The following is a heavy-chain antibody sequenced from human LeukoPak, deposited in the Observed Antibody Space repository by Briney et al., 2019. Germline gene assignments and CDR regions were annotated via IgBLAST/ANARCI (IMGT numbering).Heavy chain of an antibody. D-gene: IGHD3-10*01. CDR1: GGSISSYY. CDR2: IYYSGST. V-gene: IGHV4-59*08. CDR3: ARRPNQYYYGSGVGAFDI. Sequence: SEPLSLPCPVSGGSISSYYWSWIRQPPGKGLEWIGYIYYSGSTNYNPSLKSRVTISVDTSKNQFSLKLSSVTAADTAVYYCARRPNQYYYGSGVGAFDIWGQGTMVTVSS. J-gene: IGHJ3*02.